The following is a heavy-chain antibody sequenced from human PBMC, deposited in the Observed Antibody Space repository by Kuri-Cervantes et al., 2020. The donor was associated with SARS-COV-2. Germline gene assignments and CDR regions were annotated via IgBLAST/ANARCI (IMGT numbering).Heavy chain of an antibody. CDR3: TTDASRRITIFGVVNAPDDY. V-gene: IGHV3-15*01. CDR2: IKSKTDGGTT. CDR1: GLTLSTAW. D-gene: IGHD3-3*01. Sequence: GGSLRPSCAASGLTLSTAWMSWVRQAPGQGLEWVGRIKSKTDGGTTDYAAPVKGRFTISRDDSKNTLYLQMNSLKTEDTAVYYCTTDASRRITIFGVVNAPDDYWGQGTLVTVSS. J-gene: IGHJ4*02.